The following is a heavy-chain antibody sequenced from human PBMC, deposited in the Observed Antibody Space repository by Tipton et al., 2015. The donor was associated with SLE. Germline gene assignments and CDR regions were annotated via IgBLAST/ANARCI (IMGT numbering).Heavy chain of an antibody. D-gene: IGHD1-1*01. CDR1: GYTFTTYG. CDR2: LIPMFNTT. J-gene: IGHJ3*01. Sequence: QLVQSGAEVKKPGASVKVSCKTSGYTFTTYGITWVRQAPGQGLEWMGGLIPMFNTTNYAQMFQDRVTITGDTSISTVYMELSSLRSDDTAVYYCARLRSGNERRGYDLWGQGTMVTVSS. V-gene: IGHV1-69*06. CDR3: ARLRSGNERRGYDL.